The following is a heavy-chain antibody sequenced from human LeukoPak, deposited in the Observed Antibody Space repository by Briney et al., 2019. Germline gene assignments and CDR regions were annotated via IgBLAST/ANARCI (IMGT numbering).Heavy chain of an antibody. Sequence: SQTLSLTCAVSGGSISSGGYYWSWIRQPPGKGLEWIGYIYYSGSTNYNPSLKSRVTISVDTSKNQFSLKLSSVTAADTAVYYCAGGTTSEFVFDYWGQGTLVTVSS. CDR1: GGSISSGGYY. D-gene: IGHD4-17*01. CDR3: AGGTTSEFVFDY. J-gene: IGHJ4*02. V-gene: IGHV4-61*08. CDR2: IYYSGST.